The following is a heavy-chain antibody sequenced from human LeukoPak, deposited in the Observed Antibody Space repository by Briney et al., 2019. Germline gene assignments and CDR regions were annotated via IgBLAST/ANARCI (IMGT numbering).Heavy chain of an antibody. CDR2: INPSGDST. Sequence: ASVKVSCKASGYTFTSYGISWVRQAPGQGLEWMGIINPSGDSTTYAQKFQGKVTITRHTSTSTVYMELSSLRSEDTAVYYCALGRFSSWFDPWGQGTLVTVSS. CDR3: ALGRFSSWFDP. D-gene: IGHD5-18*01. V-gene: IGHV1-46*01. J-gene: IGHJ5*02. CDR1: GYTFTSYG.